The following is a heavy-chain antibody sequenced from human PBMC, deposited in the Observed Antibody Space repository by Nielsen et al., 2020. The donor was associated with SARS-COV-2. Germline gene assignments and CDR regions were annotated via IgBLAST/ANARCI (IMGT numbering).Heavy chain of an antibody. J-gene: IGHJ6*02. V-gene: IGHV3-73*01. CDR1: GFTFGDAI. Sequence: GESLKISCAASGFTFGDAIIHWVRQASGKGLEWVGRIRSKTNNYETSYAATVKGRFIISRDESKNMAYLQMISLKTDDSAVYYCKHYYDMDVWGQGTTVTVSS. CDR2: IRSKTNNYET. CDR3: KHYYDMDV.